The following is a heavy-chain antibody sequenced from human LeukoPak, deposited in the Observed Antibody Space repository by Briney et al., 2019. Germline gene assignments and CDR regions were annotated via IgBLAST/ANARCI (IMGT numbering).Heavy chain of an antibody. CDR1: GGTFSSYA. V-gene: IGHV1-69*13. CDR3: ARVKVGYSYGYYYYGMDV. CDR2: IIPIFGTA. Sequence: GASVTVSCTASGGTFSSYAINWVRQAPGQGLEWMGGIIPIFGTANYAQKFQGRVTITADESTSTAYMELSSLRSEDTAVYYCARVKVGYSYGYYYYGMDVWGQGTTVTVSS. J-gene: IGHJ6*02. D-gene: IGHD5-18*01.